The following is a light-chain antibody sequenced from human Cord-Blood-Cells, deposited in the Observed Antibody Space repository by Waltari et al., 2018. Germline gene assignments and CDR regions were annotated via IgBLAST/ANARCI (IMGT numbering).Light chain of an antibody. Sequence: QSALTKPASVSGSPGQSIPIPCPGTSRSVGSYNLFSWYQQHPGKAPKLMIYEVSKRPSGVSNRFAGSKSGNTASLTISGLQAEDEADYYCCSYAGSSTLVFGGGTKLTVL. V-gene: IGLV2-23*02. CDR2: EVS. J-gene: IGLJ3*02. CDR1: SRSVGSYNL. CDR3: CSYAGSSTLV.